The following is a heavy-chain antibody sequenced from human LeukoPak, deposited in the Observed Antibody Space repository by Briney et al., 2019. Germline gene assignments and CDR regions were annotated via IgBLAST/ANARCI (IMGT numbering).Heavy chain of an antibody. J-gene: IGHJ4*02. CDR1: GFTLGDYA. V-gene: IGHV3-49*03. CDR3: TTGSIVEYYFDY. Sequence: GGSLRLSCTASGFTLGDYAMSWFRQAPGKGLEWVGFIRSKAYGGTTEYAASVKGRFTISRDDSKNTLYLQINSLKTEDTAVYYCTTGSIVEYYFDYWGQGTLVTVSS. CDR2: IRSKAYGGTT. D-gene: IGHD1-26*01.